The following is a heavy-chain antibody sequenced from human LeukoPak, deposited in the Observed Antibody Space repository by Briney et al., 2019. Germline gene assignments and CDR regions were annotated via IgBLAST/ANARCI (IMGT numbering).Heavy chain of an antibody. J-gene: IGHJ4*02. V-gene: IGHV3-23*01. CDR1: GFTFSGYA. D-gene: IGHD6-13*01. Sequence: TGGSLRLSCAASGFTFSGYAMTWVRQAPGEGLEWVSTISGTDNNTYYADSVKGRFTVSRDNSKNTLYLQMNSLRAEDTAVYYCAKGSGSSWPTFDYWGRGTLVTVSS. CDR2: ISGTDNNT. CDR3: AKGSGSSWPTFDY.